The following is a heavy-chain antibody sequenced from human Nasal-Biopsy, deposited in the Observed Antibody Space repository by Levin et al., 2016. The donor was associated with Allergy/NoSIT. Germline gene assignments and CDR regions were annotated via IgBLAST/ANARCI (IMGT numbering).Heavy chain of an antibody. Sequence: GESLKISCLDSGYSFTTSWIGWVRQRPGKGLEWMGIIHPGASDTRYSQSFDEQVIISADKSTSTAYLQWSSLMASDSAMYYCARQRQWRLYGDDAFEIWGQGTMVTVSS. CDR1: GYSFTTSW. D-gene: IGHD6-19*01. CDR3: ARQRQWRLYGDDAFEI. J-gene: IGHJ3*02. CDR2: IHPGASDT. V-gene: IGHV5-51*01.